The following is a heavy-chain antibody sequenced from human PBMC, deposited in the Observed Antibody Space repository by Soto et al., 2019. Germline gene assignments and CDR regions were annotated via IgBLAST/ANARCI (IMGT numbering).Heavy chain of an antibody. CDR3: ARENYYDSSGFLYYFDY. Sequence: PSETLSLTCTVSGDSISSGDHYWSWIRQPPGKGLEWIGYIYYSGSTYYNPSLKGRVSISVDTSKNQFSLKLSSVTAADTAVYYCARENYYDSSGFLYYFDYWGQGTLVTVSS. D-gene: IGHD3-22*01. J-gene: IGHJ4*02. CDR1: GDSISSGDHY. CDR2: IYYSGST. V-gene: IGHV4-30-4*01.